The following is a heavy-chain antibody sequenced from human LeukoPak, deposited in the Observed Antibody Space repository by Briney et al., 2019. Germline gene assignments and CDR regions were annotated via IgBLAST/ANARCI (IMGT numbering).Heavy chain of an antibody. CDR1: GLTLSIYA. D-gene: IGHD2-15*01. CDR3: AKAPATSCSGVYCYPFDH. J-gene: IGHJ4*02. CDR2: TRSSDADT. V-gene: IGHV3-23*01. Sequence: GGSLRLSCAACGLTLSIYAVSWARQAPGKWLEWVSATRSSDADTYYAESVRGRFTISSDHSKNTLFLQMNSLRAEAAAVYYCAKAPATSCSGVYCYPFDHWGQGTLVTVS.